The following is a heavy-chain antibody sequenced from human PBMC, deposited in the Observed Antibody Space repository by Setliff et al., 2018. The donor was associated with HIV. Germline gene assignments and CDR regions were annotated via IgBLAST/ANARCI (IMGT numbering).Heavy chain of an antibody. V-gene: IGHV1-2*02. CDR2: INPNSGGT. Sequence: GASVKVSCKASGYTFTGYYMHWVRQAPGQGLEWMRWINPNSGGTNYAQKFQGRVTMTRDTSISTAYMELSRLRSDDTAVYYCARGADYYDSSVYRVGGLYYMDVWGKGTTVTVSS. J-gene: IGHJ6*03. CDR3: ARGADYYDSSVYRVGGLYYMDV. D-gene: IGHD3-22*01. CDR1: GYTFTGYY.